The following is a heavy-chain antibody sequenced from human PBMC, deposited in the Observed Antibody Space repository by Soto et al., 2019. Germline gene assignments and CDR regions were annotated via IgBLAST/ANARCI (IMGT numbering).Heavy chain of an antibody. V-gene: IGHV3-15*01. CDR3: TTRYSGSYYSFDY. CDR2: IKSKTDGGTT. Sequence: PGGSLRLSCAASGFTFSNAWMSWVRQAPGKGLEWVGRIKSKTDGGTTDYAAPVKGRFTISRDDSKNTLYLQMNSLKTEDTAVYYCTTRYSGSYYSFDYWGQGTLVTVSS. CDR1: GFTFSNAW. J-gene: IGHJ4*02. D-gene: IGHD1-26*01.